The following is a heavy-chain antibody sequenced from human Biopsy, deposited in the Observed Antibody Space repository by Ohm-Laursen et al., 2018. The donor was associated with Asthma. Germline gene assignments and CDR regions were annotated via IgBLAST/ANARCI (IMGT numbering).Heavy chain of an antibody. CDR3: ARKAGSCISRTCYSLDF. V-gene: IGHV1-69*13. D-gene: IGHD2-2*01. J-gene: IGHJ4*02. Sequence: SVKVSCTSLGGTFNTYVIGWVRQAPGQGLERMGGINSVFGTTTYPQKFQDRVTITADDSTSTVYMELSSLRSEDTAVYYCARKAGSCISRTCYSLDFWGQGTLVTVSS. CDR1: GGTFNTYV. CDR2: INSVFGTT.